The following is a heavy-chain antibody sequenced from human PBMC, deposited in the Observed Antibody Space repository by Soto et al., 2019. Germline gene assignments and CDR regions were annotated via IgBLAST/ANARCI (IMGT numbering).Heavy chain of an antibody. CDR3: AKDIVAWCMQHCYGMDV. D-gene: IGHD2-8*02. CDR2: ISYDGSNK. V-gene: IGHV3-30*18. CDR1: GFTFSSYG. Sequence: GGSRRLSCAASGFTFSSYGMHWVRQAPGKGLEWVAVISYDGSNKYYADSVKGRFTISRDNSKNTLYLQMNSLRAEDTAVYYCAKDIVAWCMQHCYGMDVWGQGTLVSVS. J-gene: IGHJ6*02.